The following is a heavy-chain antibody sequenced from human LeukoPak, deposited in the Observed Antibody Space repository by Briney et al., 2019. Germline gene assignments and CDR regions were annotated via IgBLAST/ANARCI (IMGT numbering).Heavy chain of an antibody. V-gene: IGHV3-23*01. J-gene: IGHJ4*02. CDR2: ISGSGGST. CDR1: GFMFSSYA. CDR3: ARGIAAVDY. Sequence: GGSLRLSCAASGFMFSSYAMSWVRQAPGKGLEWVSAISGSGGSTHYADSVKGRFTISRDNAKNSLYLQTNSLRAEDTAVYYCARGIAAVDYWGQGTLVTVSS. D-gene: IGHD6-13*01.